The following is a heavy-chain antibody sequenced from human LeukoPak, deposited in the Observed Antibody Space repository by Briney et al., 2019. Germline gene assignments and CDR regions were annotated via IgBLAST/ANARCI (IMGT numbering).Heavy chain of an antibody. J-gene: IGHJ4*02. Sequence: GGSLRLSCAASGFTFSNYAMSWVRQAPGKGLEWLSAISGSGGSTYYADSVKGRFTISRDNSKNTLYLQMNSLRAEDTAVYYCAKDPGYSYGYGYFDYWGQGTLVTVSS. CDR2: ISGSGGST. V-gene: IGHV3-23*01. CDR1: GFTFSNYA. CDR3: AKDPGYSYGYGYFDY. D-gene: IGHD5-18*01.